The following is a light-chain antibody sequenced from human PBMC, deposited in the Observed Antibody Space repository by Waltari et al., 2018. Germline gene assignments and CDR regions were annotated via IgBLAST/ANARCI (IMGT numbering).Light chain of an antibody. Sequence: DVVLTHSPLFLPATLGQPASMSCRASQSPVHSDGNTDLNCFHQRPGRSPRRLIYKSSRRESGVPDRFSGSGSGTDFTLKISRVEAEDVRVYYCMQGSHWPRTFGQGTKLEI. V-gene: IGKV2-30*02. CDR1: QSPVHSDGNTD. J-gene: IGKJ2*01. CDR3: MQGSHWPRT. CDR2: KSS.